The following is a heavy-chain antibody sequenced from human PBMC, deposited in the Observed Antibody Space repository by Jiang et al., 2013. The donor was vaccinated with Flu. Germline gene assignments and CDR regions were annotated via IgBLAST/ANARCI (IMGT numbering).Heavy chain of an antibody. CDR3: ARGTTATSFDY. CDR2: INYSGNT. V-gene: IGHV4-39*01. J-gene: IGHJ4*02. Sequence: LLKPSETLSLTCSVSGGSISSSGDYWGWIRQPPGKGLEWIGSINYSGNTYYKPSLSSRVTMSVDTSKNQISLKLSSVTAADTAVYYCARGTTATSFDYWGQGALVTVSS. CDR1: GGSISSSGDY. D-gene: IGHD4-17*01.